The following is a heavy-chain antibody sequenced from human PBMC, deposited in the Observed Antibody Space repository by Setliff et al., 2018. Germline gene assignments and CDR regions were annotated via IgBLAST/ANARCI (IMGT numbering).Heavy chain of an antibody. Sequence: GESLRLSCTVYGFNFNKYWMYWVRQAPGKGLEWVSRINGDATIAHYADSVKGRFTISRDNARNALYLQMVSLRGEDTGVYFCAALDWGENFFNVDVWGKGTTVTAPQ. CDR3: AALDWGENFFNVDV. V-gene: IGHV3-74*01. D-gene: IGHD7-27*01. CDR1: GFNFNKYW. CDR2: INGDATIA. J-gene: IGHJ6*04.